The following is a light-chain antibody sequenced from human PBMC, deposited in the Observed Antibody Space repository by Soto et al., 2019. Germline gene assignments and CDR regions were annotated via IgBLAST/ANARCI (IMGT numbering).Light chain of an antibody. CDR2: DAS. J-gene: IGKJ3*01. CDR3: QHCDYLPI. CDR1: PDITSY. V-gene: IGKV1-33*01. Sequence: DIQMTQSPSSLAASVGDRVTITCQASPDITSYLNWYQHKPGKAPKLLIYDASILEAGVRPRFSGSGSGTDFTLTISSLQPEDVATYYCQHCDYLPIFGPGTTVDFK.